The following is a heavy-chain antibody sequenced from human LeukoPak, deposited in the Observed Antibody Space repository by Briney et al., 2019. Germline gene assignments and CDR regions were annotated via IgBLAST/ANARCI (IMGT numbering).Heavy chain of an antibody. CDR1: GFNLSSYG. D-gene: IGHD6-25*01. CDR3: AKRQVERPRAFDI. CDR2: IRYDGSNN. Sequence: GGPLRLPCAASGFNLSSYGMQWVREAPGKALVWGAFIRYDGSNNYYADSVTGRFTVSRDNSKNTLYLQRNSLRAEETAVYYCAKRQVERPRAFDIWGQGTMVTVSS. V-gene: IGHV3-30*02. J-gene: IGHJ3*02.